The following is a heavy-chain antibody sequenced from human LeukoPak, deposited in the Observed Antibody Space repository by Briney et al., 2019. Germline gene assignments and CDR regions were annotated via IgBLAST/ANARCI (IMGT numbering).Heavy chain of an antibody. V-gene: IGHV3-13*04. CDR1: GFNFSAYD. J-gene: IGHJ3*02. CDR3: ARGLPYYYDSSGDFDAFDI. Sequence: GGSLRLSCAASGFNFSAYDMHWVRQATGRGLEWVSGIGTAGDTYYPGSVKGRFTVSRENAKNSLYLQMNSLTAGDTAVYYCARGLPYYYDSSGDFDAFDIWGQGTVVTVSS. CDR2: IGTAGDT. D-gene: IGHD3-22*01.